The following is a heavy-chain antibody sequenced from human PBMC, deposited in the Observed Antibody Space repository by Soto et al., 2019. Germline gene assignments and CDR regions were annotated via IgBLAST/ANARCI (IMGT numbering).Heavy chain of an antibody. CDR3: AAIRGGMGY. CDR1: GITLSDHF. V-gene: IGHV3-72*01. D-gene: IGHD3-10*01. Sequence: EVQLVESGGGLVQPGGSLRLSCAASGITLSDHFIDWVRQAPGKGLDWVGRTKAKAYSYTTEYAASVKGRFTISRDDSENSVYLQMNSLKSEDTAVYYWAAIRGGMGYWGQGTLVTVSP. CDR2: TKAKAYSYTT. J-gene: IGHJ4*02.